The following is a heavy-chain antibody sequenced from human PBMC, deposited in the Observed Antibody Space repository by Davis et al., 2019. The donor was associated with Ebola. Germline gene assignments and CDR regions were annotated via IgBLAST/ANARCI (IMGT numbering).Heavy chain of an antibody. CDR3: AKALPGTTFGNGLDV. Sequence: GESLKISCAASGFIFRNYAMHWVRQAPGKGLEWVAVVSHSERETFYADSVKGRFTISRDNSENTLYLQMNSLTADDTALYYCAKALPGTTFGNGLDVWGQGTTVTVSS. CDR1: GFIFRNYA. CDR2: VSHSERET. D-gene: IGHD3-16*01. J-gene: IGHJ6*02. V-gene: IGHV3-30*04.